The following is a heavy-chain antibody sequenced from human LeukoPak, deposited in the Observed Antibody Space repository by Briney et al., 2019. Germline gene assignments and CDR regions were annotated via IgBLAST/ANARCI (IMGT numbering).Heavy chain of an antibody. V-gene: IGHV3-53*01. Sequence: GGSLRLSCAASGFSVSSNYMSWVRQAPGKGLEWVSILYSDGSTYYADYVKGRFTISRDTSKNTLYLQMNSLRPEDTAKYYCATSSAWSHFDHWGQGTLVSVSS. CDR1: GFSVSSNY. J-gene: IGHJ4*02. CDR3: ATSSAWSHFDH. D-gene: IGHD6-19*01. CDR2: LYSDGST.